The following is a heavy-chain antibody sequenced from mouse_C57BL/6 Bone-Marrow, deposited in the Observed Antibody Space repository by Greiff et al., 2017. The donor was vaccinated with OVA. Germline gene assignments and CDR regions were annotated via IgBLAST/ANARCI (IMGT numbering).Heavy chain of an antibody. CDR2: IWSDGST. D-gene: IGHD2-4*01. J-gene: IGHJ4*01. Sequence: VKLMESGPGLVAPSQSLSITCTVSGFSLTSYGVHWVRQPPGKGLEWLVVIWSDGSTTYNSALKSRLSISKDNSKSQVFLKMNSLQTDDTAMYYCARHDDCPYAMDYWGQGTSVTVSS. V-gene: IGHV2-6-1*01. CDR3: ARHDDCPYAMDY. CDR1: GFSLTSYG.